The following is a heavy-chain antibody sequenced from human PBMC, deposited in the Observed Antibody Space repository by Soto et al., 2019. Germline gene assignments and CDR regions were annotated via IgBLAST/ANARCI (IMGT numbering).Heavy chain of an antibody. CDR2: SYPGDSDT. Sequence: GASLKISCQGSGYSFSTYWIGWVRQMPGKGLEWMGISYPGDSDTRYSPSFQGQVTISADKSVSTAYLQWSSLKASDSGMYYCLRQGPGGYWGQGTLVTVSS. V-gene: IGHV5-51*01. CDR1: GYSFSTYW. CDR3: LRQGPGGY. J-gene: IGHJ4*02.